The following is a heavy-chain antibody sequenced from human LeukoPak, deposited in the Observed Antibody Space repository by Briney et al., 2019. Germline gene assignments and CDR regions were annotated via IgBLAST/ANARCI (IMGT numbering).Heavy chain of an antibody. D-gene: IGHD6-13*01. J-gene: IGHJ4*02. V-gene: IGHV3-21*01. Sequence: GGSLRLSCAASGFTFSSYSMNWVCQAPGKGLEWVSSISSSSSYIYYADSVKGRFTISRDNAKNSLYLQMNSLRAEDTAVYYCARERGYSSSWNGVFDYWGQGTLVTVSS. CDR1: GFTFSSYS. CDR2: ISSSSSYI. CDR3: ARERGYSSSWNGVFDY.